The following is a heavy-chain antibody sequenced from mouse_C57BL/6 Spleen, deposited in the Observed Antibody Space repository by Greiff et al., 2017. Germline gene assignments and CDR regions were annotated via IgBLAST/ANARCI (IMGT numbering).Heavy chain of an antibody. Sequence: VQRVESGPELVKPGASVKISCKASGYAFSSSWMNWVKQRPGKGLEWIGRIYPGDGDTNYNGKFKGKATLTADKSSSTAYMQLSSLTSEDSAVYFCARDVDGYYVSFDYWGQGTTLTVSS. CDR3: ARDVDGYYVSFDY. V-gene: IGHV1-82*01. CDR2: IYPGDGDT. J-gene: IGHJ2*01. CDR1: GYAFSSSW. D-gene: IGHD2-3*01.